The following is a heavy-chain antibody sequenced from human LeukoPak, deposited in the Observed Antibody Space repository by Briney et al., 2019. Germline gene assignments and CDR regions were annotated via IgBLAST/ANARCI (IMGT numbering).Heavy chain of an antibody. CDR1: GGTFSSYA. J-gene: IGHJ4*02. V-gene: IGHV1-69*01. CDR3: ARADYDILTGYYI. CDR2: IIPIFGTA. Sequence: ASVKVSCKASGGTFSSYAISWVRQAPGQGLEWMGGIIPIFGTANYAQKFQSRVTITADESTSTAYMELSSLRSEDTAVYYCARADYDILTGYYIWGPGTLVTVSS. D-gene: IGHD3-9*01.